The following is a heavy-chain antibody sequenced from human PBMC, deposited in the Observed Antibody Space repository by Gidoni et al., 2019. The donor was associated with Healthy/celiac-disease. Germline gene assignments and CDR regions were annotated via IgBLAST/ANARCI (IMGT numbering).Heavy chain of an antibody. J-gene: IGHJ5*02. V-gene: IGHV1-69*01. CDR3: ARDIVGATPRNWFDP. CDR2: IIPIFGTA. Sequence: QVQLVQSGAEVKKPGSSVKVSCKASGGTFSRYAISWVRQAPGQGLEWMGGIIPIFGTANYAQKFQGRVTITADESTSTAYMELSSLRSEDTAVYYCARDIVGATPRNWFDPWGQGTLVTVSS. D-gene: IGHD1-26*01. CDR1: GGTFSRYA.